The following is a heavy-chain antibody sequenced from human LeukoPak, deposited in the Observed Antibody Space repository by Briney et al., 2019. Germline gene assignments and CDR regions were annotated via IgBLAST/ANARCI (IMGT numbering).Heavy chain of an antibody. V-gene: IGHV1-2*02. CDR3: ARGTTVIQTLDY. Sequence: ASVKVSCKASGYTFTGYYMHWVRQAPVQGLEWMGWINPNSGGTNYAQKFQGRVTMTRDTSISTAYMELSRLRSDDTAVYYCARGTTVIQTLDYWGQGTLVTVSS. J-gene: IGHJ4*02. CDR1: GYTFTGYY. D-gene: IGHD4-17*01. CDR2: INPNSGGT.